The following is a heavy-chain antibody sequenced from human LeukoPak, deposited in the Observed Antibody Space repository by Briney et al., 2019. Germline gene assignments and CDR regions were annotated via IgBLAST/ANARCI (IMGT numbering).Heavy chain of an antibody. J-gene: IGHJ3*02. CDR2: IYYSGST. CDR3: ARRPMNNRAFDI. V-gene: IGHV4-39*01. Sequence: KSSETLSLTCTVSGGSVSSSEYYCDWIRQPPGKGLQWIGTIYYSGSTSYNPSLKSRVTISIDTFKNQLSLNLTSVTAADTAVYYCARRPMNNRAFDIWGQGTMVTVSS. CDR1: GGSVSSSEYY. D-gene: IGHD1-14*01.